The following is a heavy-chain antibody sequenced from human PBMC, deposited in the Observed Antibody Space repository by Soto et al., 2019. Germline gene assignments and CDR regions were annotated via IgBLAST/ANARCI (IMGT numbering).Heavy chain of an antibody. V-gene: IGHV4-34*01. J-gene: IGHJ4*02. CDR1: GGSFSGYY. D-gene: IGHD2-15*01. CDR3: ARLTYCSGGSCPTHPFDY. Sequence: SETLSLTCAVYGGSFSGYYWSWIRQPPGKGLEWIGEINHSGSTNYNPSLKSRVTISVDTSKNQLSLKLSSVTAADTAVYYCARLTYCSGGSCPTHPFDYWGQGTLVTVSS. CDR2: INHSGST.